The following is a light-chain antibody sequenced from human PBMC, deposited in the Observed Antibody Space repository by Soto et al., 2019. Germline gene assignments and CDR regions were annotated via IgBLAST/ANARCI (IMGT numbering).Light chain of an antibody. V-gene: IGKV3-20*01. CDR1: QSVSSSY. CDR2: GAS. J-gene: IGKJ1*01. Sequence: EIVLTQSPGTLSLSPGERATLSCRASQSVSSSYLAWYQQKPGQAPRLLIYGASSRATGIPDRFSGSGSGTDFPLTISRLEPEDFAVDYCQQYGSSSWTFGQGTKVEIK. CDR3: QQYGSSSWT.